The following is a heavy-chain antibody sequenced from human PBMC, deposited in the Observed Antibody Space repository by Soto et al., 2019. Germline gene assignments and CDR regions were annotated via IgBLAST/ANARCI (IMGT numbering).Heavy chain of an antibody. D-gene: IGHD1-26*01. CDR2: IYSGGST. Sequence: LRLSCAASGFTVSSNYMSWVRQAPGKGLEWVSVIYSGGSTYYADSVKGRFTISRDNSKNTLYLQMNSLRAGDTAVYYCASLGSYYYYGMDVWGQGTTVTVSS. V-gene: IGHV3-53*01. J-gene: IGHJ6*02. CDR3: ASLGSYYYYGMDV. CDR1: GFTVSSNY.